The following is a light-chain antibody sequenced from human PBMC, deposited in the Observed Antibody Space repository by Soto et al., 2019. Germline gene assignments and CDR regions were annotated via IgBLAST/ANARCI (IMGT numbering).Light chain of an antibody. CDR3: QQSDSLPPT. Sequence: IQMTQSPSFLSASVGGRVSITCRASQSVTNYLNWYQQKPGKAPKLLIFAASSLQSGVPSRFSGSGSGKDFTLTVTNLQPEDFATYYCQQSDSLPPTFGQGTKVDIK. V-gene: IGKV1-39*01. CDR2: AAS. CDR1: QSVTNY. J-gene: IGKJ1*01.